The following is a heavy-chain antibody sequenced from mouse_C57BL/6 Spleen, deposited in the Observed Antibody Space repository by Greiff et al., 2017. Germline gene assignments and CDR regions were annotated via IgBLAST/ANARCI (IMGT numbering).Heavy chain of an antibody. Sequence: QVQLQQSGPELVKPGASVTISCKASGYAFSSSWMNWVKQRPGKGLEWIGRIYPGDGDTNYNGKFKGKATLTAEKSSSTAYMQLSSLTSEDTAVYFCARWLPLYNAMDYWGQGTSVTVSS. J-gene: IGHJ4*01. CDR3: ARWLPLYNAMDY. CDR1: GYAFSSSW. CDR2: IYPGDGDT. V-gene: IGHV1-82*01. D-gene: IGHD2-2*01.